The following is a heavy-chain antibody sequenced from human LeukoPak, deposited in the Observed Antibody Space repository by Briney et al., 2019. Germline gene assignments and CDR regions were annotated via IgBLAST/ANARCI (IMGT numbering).Heavy chain of an antibody. CDR1: GGSISSSGYY. Sequence: SETLSLTCTVSGGSISSSGYYWDWIRQPPGKGLEWIGYIYYSGSTNYNPSLKSRVTISVDTSKNQFSLKLSSVTAADTAVYYCARARMVRGGYYGMDVWGQGTTVTVSS. V-gene: IGHV4-61*08. J-gene: IGHJ6*02. CDR2: IYYSGST. D-gene: IGHD3-10*01. CDR3: ARARMVRGGYYGMDV.